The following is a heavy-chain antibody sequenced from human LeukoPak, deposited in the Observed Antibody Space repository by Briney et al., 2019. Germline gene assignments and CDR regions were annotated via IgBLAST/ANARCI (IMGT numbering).Heavy chain of an antibody. CDR2: IWYDGSNK. J-gene: IGHJ4*02. V-gene: IGHV3-33*01. CDR1: GFTFSTYG. D-gene: IGHD2-21*01. CDR3: AREGKSYYCGY. Sequence: GRSLRLSCAASGFTFSTYGMHWVRQAPGKGLEWVAAIWYDGSNKYHADSVKGRFTISRDNSKNTLYLQMNSLRAEDTAVYYCAREGKSYYCGYWGQGTLVTVSS.